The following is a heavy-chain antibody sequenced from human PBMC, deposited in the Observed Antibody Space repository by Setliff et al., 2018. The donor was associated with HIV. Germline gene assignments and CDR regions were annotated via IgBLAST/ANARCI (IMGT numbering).Heavy chain of an antibody. CDR2: IYYSGST. V-gene: IGHV4-34*01. Sequence: SETLSLTCAVYGESFSGYDWSWTRQPPGKGLEWIGSIYYSGSTYYNPSLKSRVTISLDTSNNQFSLKLTSVTAADTAMYYCASFFVTTVTNQDYWGQGTPVTVSS. CDR3: ASFFVTTVTNQDY. D-gene: IGHD4-17*01. CDR1: GESFSGYD. J-gene: IGHJ4*02.